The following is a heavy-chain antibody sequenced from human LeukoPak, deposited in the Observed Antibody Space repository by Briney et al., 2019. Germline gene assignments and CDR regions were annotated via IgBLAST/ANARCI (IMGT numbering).Heavy chain of an antibody. CDR3: VAYSNMDV. V-gene: IGHV3-48*01. Sequence: GGSLRLSCAGSGFTFSLYWMSWVRQAPGKGLEWVSYISSTSSTIYYADSVKGRFTISRDNAKNSLYLQMNSLRAEDTAVYYCVAYSNMDVWGKGTTVTVSS. CDR2: ISSTSSTI. CDR1: GFTFSLYW. J-gene: IGHJ6*03.